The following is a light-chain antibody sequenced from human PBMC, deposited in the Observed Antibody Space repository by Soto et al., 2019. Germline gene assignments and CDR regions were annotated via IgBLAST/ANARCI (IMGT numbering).Light chain of an antibody. V-gene: IGKV4-1*01. Sequence: DFVVTQSPDSLAMSLGERATINCKSSQSVLYSSNNKNYLAWYQQKPGQPPKLLIYWASTRESGVPDRFSGSGSGTDFTLTISSLQAEDVAVYYCQQYYSVPYTFGQGTKLEIK. CDR2: WAS. CDR3: QQYYSVPYT. J-gene: IGKJ2*01. CDR1: QSVLYSSNNKNY.